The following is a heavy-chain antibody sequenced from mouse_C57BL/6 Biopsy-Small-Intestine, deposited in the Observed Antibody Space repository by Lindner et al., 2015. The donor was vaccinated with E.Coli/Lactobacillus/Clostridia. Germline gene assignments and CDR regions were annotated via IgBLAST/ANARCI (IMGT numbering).Heavy chain of an antibody. CDR3: ARSKTTGLGGKTDAFDI. V-gene: IGHV1-79*01. CDR2: ISADKGNT. CDR1: GYTFTSYI. J-gene: IGHJ3*01. Sequence: SVKVSCKASGYTFTSYIITWVRQAPGRGLEWMGWISADKGNTNYGHKFQARVTMTTDTSTSTAYMELRSLRSDDTAVYYCARSKTTGLGGKTDAFDIWGQGTMVTVSS. D-gene: IGHD1-1*01.